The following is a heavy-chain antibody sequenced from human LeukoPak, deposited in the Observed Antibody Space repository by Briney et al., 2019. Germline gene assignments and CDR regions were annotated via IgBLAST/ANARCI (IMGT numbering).Heavy chain of an antibody. V-gene: IGHV3-21*01. CDR3: ARDHQLVRGLFDY. CDR2: ISSSRSYI. J-gene: IGHJ4*01. D-gene: IGHD6-13*01. CDR1: GFTFSSYT. Sequence: GGSLRLSCAASGFTFSSYTMNWVRQAPGKGLEWVSSISSSRSYIYYADSVKGRFTLSRDNAKNSLYLQMNSLRAEETAVYYCARDHQLVRGLFDYWG.